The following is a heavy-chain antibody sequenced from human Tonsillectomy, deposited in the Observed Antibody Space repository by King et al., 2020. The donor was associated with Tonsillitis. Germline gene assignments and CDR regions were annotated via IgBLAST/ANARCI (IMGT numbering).Heavy chain of an antibody. CDR3: ARGRTTMAPGYFDF. Sequence: QLQESGPGLVKPSQTLSLTCTVSGGSISSGGYYWSWIRQPPAKGLGWIGYIYHSDRTFYNSSLKSLFTVSVDTSKNQFSLPLSSVTAADTAMYYCARGRTTMAPGYFDFWGQGTLVTVSS. V-gene: IGHV4-31*01. D-gene: IGHD5-18*01. J-gene: IGHJ4*02. CDR2: IYHSDRT. CDR1: GGSISSGGYY.